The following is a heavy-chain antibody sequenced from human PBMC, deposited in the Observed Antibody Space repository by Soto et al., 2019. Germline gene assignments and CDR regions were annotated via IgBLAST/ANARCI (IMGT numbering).Heavy chain of an antibody. Sequence: QIQLVESGGGLVKSGGSLRLSCAASGFSFSDYYMTWIRQAPGKGLEWLSYISPKSNYREYADSVKGRHTISRDNAKKSLSLQINSVRADDTGVYYWVRGGGGGHCDSWGQGTLVTVSS. D-gene: IGHD3-16*01. V-gene: IGHV3-11*05. CDR1: GFSFSDYY. J-gene: IGHJ4*02. CDR3: VRGGGGGHCDS. CDR2: ISPKSNYR.